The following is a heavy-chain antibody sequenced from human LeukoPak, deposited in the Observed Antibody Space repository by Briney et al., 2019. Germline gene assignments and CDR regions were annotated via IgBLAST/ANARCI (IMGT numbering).Heavy chain of an antibody. CDR1: GYNFINYW. J-gene: IGHJ4*02. CDR3: VRTGSSGYDGLDN. Sequence: GESLKISCKGSGYNFINYWIGWVRQMPGKGLEWMAIIYTDDSDSKYNPSIQGRVTISADKSTNTAHLRLSSLRASDTAIYYCVRTGSSGYDGLDNWGQGTLVTVSS. CDR2: IYTDDSDS. V-gene: IGHV5-51*01. D-gene: IGHD5-12*01.